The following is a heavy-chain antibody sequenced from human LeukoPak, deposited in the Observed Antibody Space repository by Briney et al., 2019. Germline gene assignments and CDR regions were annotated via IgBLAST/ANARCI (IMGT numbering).Heavy chain of an antibody. CDR2: IFSGGST. V-gene: IGHV3-53*01. CDR1: GFIVSSNY. D-gene: IGHD2-21*02. CDR3: ARSSCGGDCYYYYHGMDV. J-gene: IGHJ6*02. Sequence: GGSLRLSCAASGFIVSSNYMSWVRQAPGKGLQWVSVIFSGGSTYYADSVKGRFTISRDNSKNTLYLQMKSLRAEDTAVYYCARSSCGGDCYYYYHGMDVWGQGTTVTVSS.